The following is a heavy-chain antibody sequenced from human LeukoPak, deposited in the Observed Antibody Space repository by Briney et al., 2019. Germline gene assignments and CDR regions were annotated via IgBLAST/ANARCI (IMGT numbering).Heavy chain of an antibody. CDR2: IYYSGST. Sequence: SEALSLTCTVSGGSISSYYWSWIRQPPGKGLECIGYIYYSGSTNYNPSLKSRVTISVDTSKNQFSLKLSSVTAADTAVYYCARHLHPFAGKIWFGELLVPYFDYWGQGTLVTVSS. V-gene: IGHV4-59*08. D-gene: IGHD3-10*01. CDR3: ARHLHPFAGKIWFGELLVPYFDY. CDR1: GGSISSYY. J-gene: IGHJ4*02.